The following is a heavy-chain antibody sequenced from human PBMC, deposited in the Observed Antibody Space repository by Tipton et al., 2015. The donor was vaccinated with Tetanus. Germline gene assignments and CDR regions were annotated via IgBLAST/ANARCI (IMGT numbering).Heavy chain of an antibody. D-gene: IGHD4-17*01. V-gene: IGHV3-74*01. CDR2: ISYDGSSI. J-gene: IGHJ6*02. CDR3: AKLDYGDYGRYYYYEMDV. Sequence: SLRLSCLATGFTFSSHWMHWVRQAPGKKLMWVARISYDGSSISYADSVKGRFTISRDDSKETVYLQMSSLRAEDTAVYYCAKLDYGDYGRYYYYEMDVWGQGTTVTVSS. CDR1: GFTFSSHW.